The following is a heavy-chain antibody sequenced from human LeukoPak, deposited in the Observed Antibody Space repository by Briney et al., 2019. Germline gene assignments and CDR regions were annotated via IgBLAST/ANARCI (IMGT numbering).Heavy chain of an antibody. D-gene: IGHD1-26*01. CDR2: VYYSGST. CDR1: GGSVSSGSFY. CDR3: ARDIPPRGSYYDY. Sequence: SETLSLTCTVSGGSVSSGSFYWSWIRQPPGKGLEWIGYVYYSGSTNYNPSLKGRVTISVDTSKNQFSLKLSSVTAADTAVYYCARDIPPRGSYYDYWGQGTLVTVSS. V-gene: IGHV4-61*01. J-gene: IGHJ4*02.